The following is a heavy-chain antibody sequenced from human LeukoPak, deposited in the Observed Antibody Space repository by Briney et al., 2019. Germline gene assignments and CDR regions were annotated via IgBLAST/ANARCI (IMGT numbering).Heavy chain of an antibody. V-gene: IGHV4-4*07. CDR1: GGSISSYY. CDR3: ATEHYYDSSGYSQTVN. J-gene: IGHJ4*02. CDR2: IYTSGST. D-gene: IGHD3-22*01. Sequence: SETLSLTCTFSGGSISSYYWSWIRQPAGKGLEWIGRIYTSGSTNYNPSLKSRVTISVDTSKNQFSLKLSSVTAADTAVYYCATEHYYDSSGYSQTVNWGQGTLVTVSS.